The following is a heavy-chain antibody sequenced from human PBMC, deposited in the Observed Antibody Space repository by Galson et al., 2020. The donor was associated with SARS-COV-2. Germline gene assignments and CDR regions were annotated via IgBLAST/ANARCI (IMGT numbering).Heavy chain of an antibody. D-gene: IGHD3-10*01. CDR1: KFRFGEYR. CDR2: ITGSGGTT. Sequence: GGSLRLSCVGSKFRFGEYRMNWLRQAPGKGPEWVSTITGSGGTTYYADSVKGRFTISRDNFKNTLYLQMDSLRVEDTATYYCAKEGEWFGESGWFDPWGQGALVTVSS. J-gene: IGHJ5*02. CDR3: AKEGEWFGESGWFDP. V-gene: IGHV3-23*01.